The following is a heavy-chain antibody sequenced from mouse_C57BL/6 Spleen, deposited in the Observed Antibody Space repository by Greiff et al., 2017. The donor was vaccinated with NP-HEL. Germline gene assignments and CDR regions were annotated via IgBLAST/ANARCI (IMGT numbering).Heavy chain of an antibody. CDR3: ARDTYYYGSKFAY. J-gene: IGHJ3*01. Sequence: EVKLVESGGGLVKPGGSLKLSCAASGFTFSSYAMSWVRQTPEKRLEWVATISAGGSYTYYQDNVKGRFTIARDNAKNNLYLQMSHLKTEETAVYSCARDTYYYGSKFAYWGQGTLVTVSA. D-gene: IGHD1-1*01. CDR2: ISAGGSYT. CDR1: GFTFSSYA. V-gene: IGHV5-4*01.